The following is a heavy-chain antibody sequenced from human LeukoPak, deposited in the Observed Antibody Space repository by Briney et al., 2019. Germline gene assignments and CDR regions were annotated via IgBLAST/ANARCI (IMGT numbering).Heavy chain of an antibody. Sequence: PSETLSLTCTVSGGSISSYYWSWIRQPPVKGLEWIGEINHSGSTNYNPSLKSRVTISVDTSKNQFSLKLSSVTAADTAVYYCARGTRAVPYDYWGQGTLVTVSS. CDR2: INHSGST. J-gene: IGHJ4*02. D-gene: IGHD6-19*01. V-gene: IGHV4-34*01. CDR3: ARGTRAVPYDY. CDR1: GGSISSYY.